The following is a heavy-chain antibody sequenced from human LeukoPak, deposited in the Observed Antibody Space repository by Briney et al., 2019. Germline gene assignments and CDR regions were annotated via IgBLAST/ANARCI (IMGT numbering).Heavy chain of an antibody. J-gene: IGHJ4*02. V-gene: IGHV4-59*01. CDR2: IYYSGST. D-gene: IGHD6-6*01. CDR1: GGSISSYY. Sequence: SETPSLTCTVSGGSISSYYWSWIRQPPGKGLEWIGYIYYSGSTNYNPSLKSRVTISVDTSKNQFSLKLSSVTAADTAVYYCARVDPDSSSTLEVFDYWGQGTLVTVSS. CDR3: ARVDPDSSSTLEVFDY.